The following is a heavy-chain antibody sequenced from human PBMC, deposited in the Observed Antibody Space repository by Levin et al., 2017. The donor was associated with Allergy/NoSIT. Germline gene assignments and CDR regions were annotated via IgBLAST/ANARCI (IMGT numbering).Heavy chain of an antibody. Sequence: GESLKISCAASGFNVSSNYMSWVRLAPGKGLEWVSLIYSGGSTYYADSVKGRFTISRDNSKNTLYLLMNSLRAEDTALYYCARDRTSGYRYGYRYFYYGMDVWGQGTTVTVSS. V-gene: IGHV3-53*01. CDR1: GFNVSSNY. J-gene: IGHJ6*02. D-gene: IGHD5-18*01. CDR2: IYSGGST. CDR3: ARDRTSGYRYGYRYFYYGMDV.